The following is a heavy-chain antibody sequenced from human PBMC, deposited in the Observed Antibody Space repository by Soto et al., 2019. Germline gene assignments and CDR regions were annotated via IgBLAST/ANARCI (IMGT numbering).Heavy chain of an antibody. Sequence: ASVKVSCKASGGTFSSYGISWVRQAPGQGLEWMGWISAYNGNTNYAQKLQGRVTMTTDTSTSTAYMELRSLRSDDTAVYYCARDAFHCSGGSCYFVYWGQGTLVTVSS. D-gene: IGHD2-15*01. CDR3: ARDAFHCSGGSCYFVY. CDR1: GGTFSSYG. CDR2: ISAYNGNT. V-gene: IGHV1-18*01. J-gene: IGHJ4*02.